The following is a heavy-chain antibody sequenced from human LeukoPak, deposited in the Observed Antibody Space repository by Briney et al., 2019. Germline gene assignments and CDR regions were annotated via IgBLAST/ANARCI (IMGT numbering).Heavy chain of an antibody. J-gene: IGHJ4*02. CDR1: GYTFTGYY. V-gene: IGHV1-69-2*01. D-gene: IGHD5-24*01. CDR2: VDPEDGET. CDR3: ATPIEMATIIGFDY. Sequence: ASVKVSXKASGYTFTGYYMHWVQQAPGKGLEWMGLVDPEDGETIYAEKFQGRVTITADTSTDTAYMELSSLRSEDTAVYYCATPIEMATIIGFDYWGQGTLVTVSS.